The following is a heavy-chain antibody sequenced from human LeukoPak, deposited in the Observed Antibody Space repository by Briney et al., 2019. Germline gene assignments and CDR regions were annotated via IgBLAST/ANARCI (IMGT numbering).Heavy chain of an antibody. CDR3: ARGLTMVRGVTDY. CDR1: GGSISSYY. D-gene: IGHD3-10*01. CDR2: IYYSGST. J-gene: IGHJ4*02. Sequence: NSSETLSLTCTVSGGSISSYYWSWIRQPPGKGLEWIGYIYYSGSTNYNPSLKSRVTISVDTSKNQFSLKLSSVTAADTAVYYCARGLTMVRGVTDYWGQGTLVTVSS. V-gene: IGHV4-59*12.